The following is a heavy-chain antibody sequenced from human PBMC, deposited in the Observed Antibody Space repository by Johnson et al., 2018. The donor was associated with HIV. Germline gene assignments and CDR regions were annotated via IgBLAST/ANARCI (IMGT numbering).Heavy chain of an antibody. D-gene: IGHD6-19*01. V-gene: IGHV3-74*02. CDR2: INSDGSTT. CDR3: ARYSSGWYGAFDI. CDR1: GFTFSSYW. J-gene: IGHJ3*02. Sequence: VQLVESGGGLVKPGGSLRLSCAVSGFTFSSYWMHWVRQVPGKGLVWVSRINSDGSTTTYADSVKGRFTISRDNSKNTLYLQMNSLRAEDTAVYYCARYSSGWYGAFDIWGQGTMVTVSS.